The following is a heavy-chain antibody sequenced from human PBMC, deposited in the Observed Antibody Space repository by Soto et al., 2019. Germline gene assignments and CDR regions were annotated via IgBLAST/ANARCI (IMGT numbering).Heavy chain of an antibody. Sequence: ASVKVSCKASGYTFTSYGISWVRQAPGQGLEWMGWISAYNGNTNYAQKLQGRVTMTTDTSTSTAYMELRSLRSDDTAVYYCVRDRGRPPFRWFDPWGQGTLVTVSS. CDR3: VRDRGRPPFRWFDP. CDR2: ISAYNGNT. V-gene: IGHV1-18*01. D-gene: IGHD3-10*01. CDR1: GYTFTSYG. J-gene: IGHJ5*02.